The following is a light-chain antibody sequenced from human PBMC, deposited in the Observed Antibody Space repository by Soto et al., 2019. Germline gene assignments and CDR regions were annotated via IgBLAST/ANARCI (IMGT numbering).Light chain of an antibody. J-gene: IGLJ2*01. CDR2: GNN. CDR1: SSNIASNN. Sequence: QSVLTQPPSASGTPGQRVTISCSGSSSNIASNNVNWYQQLPGAAPKLLIYGNNQWPSGVPDRFSGSKSGTSASLAISGLQSEDEADYYGAAWDDSLNGVVFGGGTKVTGL. V-gene: IGLV1-44*01. CDR3: AAWDDSLNGVV.